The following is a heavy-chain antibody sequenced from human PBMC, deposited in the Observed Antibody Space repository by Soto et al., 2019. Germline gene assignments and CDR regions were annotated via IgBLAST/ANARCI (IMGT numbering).Heavy chain of an antibody. Sequence: GGSLRLSCAASGFTFSSYGMHWVRQAPGKGLEWVAFISFDGINKYYADSVKGRFTISRDNSKNTLFLHMSSLRAEDTALYYCVSLYYYSLTQYFDYWGQGTLVTVSS. V-gene: IGHV3-30*03. CDR2: ISFDGINK. D-gene: IGHD3-16*01. J-gene: IGHJ4*02. CDR1: GFTFSSYG. CDR3: VSLYYYSLTQYFDY.